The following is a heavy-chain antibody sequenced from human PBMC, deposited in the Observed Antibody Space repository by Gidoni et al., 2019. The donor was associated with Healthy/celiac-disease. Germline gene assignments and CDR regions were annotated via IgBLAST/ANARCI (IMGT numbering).Heavy chain of an antibody. V-gene: IGHV3-9*01. CDR1: GFTFDDYA. CDR3: ASKSDAFDI. J-gene: IGHJ3*02. CDR2: ISWNSGSI. Sequence: EVQLVESGGGLVQPGRSLRLSCAASGFTFDDYAMHWVRQGPGKGLEWVSGISWNSGSIGYADSVKGRFTISRDNAKNSLYLQMNSLRAEDTALYYCASKSDAFDIWGQGTMVTVSS.